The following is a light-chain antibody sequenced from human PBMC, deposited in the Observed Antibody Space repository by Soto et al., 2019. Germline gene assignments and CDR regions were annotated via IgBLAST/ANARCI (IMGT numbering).Light chain of an antibody. CDR3: EQYGSSPVFT. Sequence: EIVLTQSPGTLSLSPGERATLSCRASQSVSSSYLAWYQQKPGQAPRLLIYGASSRATGIPDRFSGSGSGTYFTLTISRLEPEDFGGYYCEQYGSSPVFTVGPGTKVDIK. CDR1: QSVSSSY. V-gene: IGKV3-20*01. CDR2: GAS. J-gene: IGKJ3*01.